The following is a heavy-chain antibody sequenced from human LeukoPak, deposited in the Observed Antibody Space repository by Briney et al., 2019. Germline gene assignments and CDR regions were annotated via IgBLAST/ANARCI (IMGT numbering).Heavy chain of an antibody. V-gene: IGHV3-21*01. CDR2: ISHSSSYI. Sequence: GGSLRLSCAASGFTFTSYGMTWVRQAPGKGLEWVSSISHSSSYIYYADSVKGRFTISRDNAKKSLYLQMNRLRAEDTAVYFCARADTSDILTGYSDYWGQGSLVTVS. D-gene: IGHD3-9*01. CDR3: ARADTSDILTGYSDY. J-gene: IGHJ4*02. CDR1: GFTFTSYG.